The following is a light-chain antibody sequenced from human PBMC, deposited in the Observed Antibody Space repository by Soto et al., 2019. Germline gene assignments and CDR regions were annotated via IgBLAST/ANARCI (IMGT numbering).Light chain of an antibody. V-gene: IGKV3-15*01. Sequence: EIVMTQSPATLSLSRGERATLPCTSSHYIYSNVAWFQQKPGQAPTLLIYDTSNRATGIPARFSGSGSGTEFTLTISSLQSEDFAVYSCQQSNTWSSITVGPVTRLEIK. CDR2: DTS. CDR3: QQSNTWSSIT. J-gene: IGKJ5*01. CDR1: HYIYSN.